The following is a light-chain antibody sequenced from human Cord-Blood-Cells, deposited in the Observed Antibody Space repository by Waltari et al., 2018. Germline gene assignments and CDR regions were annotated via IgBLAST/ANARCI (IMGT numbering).Light chain of an antibody. CDR2: EGS. Sequence: QSALTQPASVSGSPGQSITIPCTGTSSDVGRYNLVSWYQQHPCKAPKLMSYEGSKRPSGVSNRFSGSKSGNTASLTISGRQAEDEADYYCCSYAGSSTWVFGGGTKLTVL. J-gene: IGLJ3*02. CDR1: SSDVGRYNL. V-gene: IGLV2-23*01. CDR3: CSYAGSSTWV.